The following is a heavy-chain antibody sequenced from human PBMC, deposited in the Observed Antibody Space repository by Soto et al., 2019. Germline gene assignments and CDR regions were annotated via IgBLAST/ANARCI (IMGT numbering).Heavy chain of an antibody. J-gene: IGHJ4*02. D-gene: IGHD3-22*01. CDR3: ARRANYYDTNGYYIDS. CDR2: INYSGST. V-gene: IGHV4-34*01. CDR1: GESFSNHY. Sequence: QVQLQQWGAGVLRPSETLSLTCAVYGESFSNHYWTWIRQSPGKGLEWVGEINYSGSTRYNWSLGSRVTISVDTSKNQFSLMVTSVTAEDTAVYYCARRANYYDTNGYYIDSWGQGTLVTVTS.